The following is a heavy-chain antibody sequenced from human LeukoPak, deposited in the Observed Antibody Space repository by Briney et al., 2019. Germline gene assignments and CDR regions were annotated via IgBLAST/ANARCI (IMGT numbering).Heavy chain of an antibody. D-gene: IGHD3-3*01. CDR3: VRGMYDLQLGAWFDP. CDR2: MYSSGTS. V-gene: IGHV4-59*01. J-gene: IGHJ5*02. Sequence: SETLSLTCTVSGGSISGDYWSWIRQPPGKGLEYIGFMYSSGTSNYNPSLKSRVTMSVDTSKFQFSLKLRSVTAADTAVYYCVRGMYDLQLGAWFDPWGQGTLVTVSS. CDR1: GGSISGDY.